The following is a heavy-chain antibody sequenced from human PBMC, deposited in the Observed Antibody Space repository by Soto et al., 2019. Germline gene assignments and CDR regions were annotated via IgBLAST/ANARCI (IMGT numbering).Heavy chain of an antibody. Sequence: EVQLVESGGGLVQPGGSLRLSCAASGFTVSSNYMSWVRQAPGKGLEWVSVIYSGGSTYYADSVKGRFTISRHNSKNTLYLQMNSLRAEDTAVYYCAGLGYSSGWHGCFDPWGHGTLVTVSS. D-gene: IGHD6-19*01. CDR1: GFTVSSNY. CDR2: IYSGGST. V-gene: IGHV3-53*04. CDR3: AGLGYSSGWHGCFDP. J-gene: IGHJ5*02.